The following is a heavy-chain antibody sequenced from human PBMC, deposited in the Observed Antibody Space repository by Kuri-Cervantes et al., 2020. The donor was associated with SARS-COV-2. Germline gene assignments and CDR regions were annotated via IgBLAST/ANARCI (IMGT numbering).Heavy chain of an antibody. CDR1: GFTFSSYA. J-gene: IGHJ4*02. D-gene: IGHD6-19*01. V-gene: IGHV3-30-3*01. Sequence: GESLKISCAASGFTFSSYAMHWARQAPGKGLEWVAVISYDGSNKYYADSVKGRFTISRDNSKNTLYLQMNSLRAEDTAVYYCAGLDEYSSGWHNDYWGQGTLVTVSS. CDR3: AGLDEYSSGWHNDY. CDR2: ISYDGSNK.